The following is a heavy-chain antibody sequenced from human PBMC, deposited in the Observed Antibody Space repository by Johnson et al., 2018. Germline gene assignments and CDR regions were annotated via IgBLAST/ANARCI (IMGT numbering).Heavy chain of an antibody. CDR3: ARAPYYDNSGYYLFDY. D-gene: IGHD3-22*01. CDR2: INAAGTTT. CDR1: GFTFSSYW. Sequence: VQLVQSGGGLVQPGGSLTLSCAASGFTFSSYWMHWVRQAPGKGLVWVSRINAAGTTTAYADSGKGRFTISRDYAKNTLYLPMSSLRAEDTAVDYCARAPYYDNSGYYLFDYWGQGTLVPVSS. V-gene: IGHV3-74*02. J-gene: IGHJ4*02.